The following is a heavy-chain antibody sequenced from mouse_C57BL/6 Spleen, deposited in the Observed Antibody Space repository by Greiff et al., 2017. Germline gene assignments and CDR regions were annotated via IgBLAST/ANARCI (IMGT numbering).Heavy chain of an antibody. CDR2: ILPGSGST. D-gene: IGHD1-1*01. J-gene: IGHJ4*01. CDR3: ARSALRDYAMDY. CDR1: GYTFTGYW. V-gene: IGHV1-9*01. Sequence: QVQLQQSGAELMKPGASVKLSCKATGYTFTGYWIEWVKQRPGHGLEWIGEILPGSGSTNYNEKFKGKATLTADTSSNTAYMQLSSLTTEDSAICYSARSALRDYAMDYWGQGTSVTVSS.